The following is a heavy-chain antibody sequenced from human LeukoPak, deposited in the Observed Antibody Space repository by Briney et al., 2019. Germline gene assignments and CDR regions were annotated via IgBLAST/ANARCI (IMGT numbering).Heavy chain of an antibody. CDR3: AKGYTFHGVAHDSGYFDY. CDR1: GFTFGDYT. CDR2: ITWDGGNI. V-gene: IGHV3-9*03. J-gene: IGHJ4*02. D-gene: IGHD3-3*01. Sequence: GRSLRLSCVTSGFTFGDYTMHWVRQVPGKGLEWLSGITWDGGNITYADSVKGRFTISPDNAKSSLYLQMNSLRNEDMAFYFCAKGYTFHGVAHDSGYFDYWGQGTLVTVSS.